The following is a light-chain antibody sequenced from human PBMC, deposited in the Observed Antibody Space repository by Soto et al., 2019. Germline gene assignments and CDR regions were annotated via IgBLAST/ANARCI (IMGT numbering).Light chain of an antibody. J-gene: IGLJ1*01. CDR2: EVN. V-gene: IGLV2-8*01. CDR3: SSYAGSRNV. CDR1: SSDVGGYNY. Sequence: QSVLTQPPSASGSPGQSVAISCTGTSSDVGGYNYVSWYQQHPGKAPKLMIYEVNKRPSGVPDRFSGSKSGNTASLTVSCLQAEDEADYYGSSYAGSRNVFGTGTKVTVL.